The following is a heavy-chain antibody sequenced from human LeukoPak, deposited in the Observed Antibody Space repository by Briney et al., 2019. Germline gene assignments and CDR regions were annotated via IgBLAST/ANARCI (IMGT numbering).Heavy chain of an antibody. Sequence: GGSLRLSCAASGFTFRRYSMSWVRQAPGKGLEWVSGINNSDSSTYYADSVKGRFTISRDNSKNTLYLQMNSLTAEDTAVYYCAKDLWFGALSFGDYWGQGTLVTVSS. D-gene: IGHD3-10*01. V-gene: IGHV3-23*01. CDR1: GFTFRRYS. CDR3: AKDLWFGALSFGDY. CDR2: INNSDSST. J-gene: IGHJ4*02.